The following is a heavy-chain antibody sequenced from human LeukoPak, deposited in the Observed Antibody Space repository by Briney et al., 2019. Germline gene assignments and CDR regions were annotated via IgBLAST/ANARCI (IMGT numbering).Heavy chain of an antibody. J-gene: IGHJ4*02. D-gene: IGHD6-13*01. V-gene: IGHV1-18*01. CDR2: ISGYNGNT. CDR3: ARGGRPIAAAGYCDY. CDR1: GYTFTSYG. Sequence: ASVKVSCKASGYTFTSYGISWVRQAPGQGLEWMGWISGYNGNTDYAQKLQGRVTMTTDTSTSTAYMELRSLRSDDTAVYYCARGGRPIAAAGYCDYWGQGTLLSVSS.